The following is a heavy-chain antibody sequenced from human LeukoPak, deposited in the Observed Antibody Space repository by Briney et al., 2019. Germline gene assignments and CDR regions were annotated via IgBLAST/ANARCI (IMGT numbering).Heavy chain of an antibody. V-gene: IGHV4-39*07. J-gene: IGHJ4*02. CDR2: IYYSGST. Sequence: SETLSLTCTVSGGSISSSSYYWGWIRQPPGKGLEWIGSIYYSGSTYYNPSLKSRVTISVDTSKNQFYLKLSSVTAAVTAVYYCARAVGSFDWLPLFDYWGQGTLVTVSS. CDR3: ARAVGSFDWLPLFDY. CDR1: GGSISSSSYY. D-gene: IGHD3-9*01.